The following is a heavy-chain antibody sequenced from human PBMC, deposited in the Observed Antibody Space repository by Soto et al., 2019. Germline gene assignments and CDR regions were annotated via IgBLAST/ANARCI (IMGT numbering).Heavy chain of an antibody. CDR2: IYYSGST. Sequence: SETLSLTCTVSGGSSSSYYWSCIRQPPGKGLEWIGYIYYSGSTNYNPSLKSRVTISVDTSKNQFSLKLSSVTAADTAVYYCARMTFDDYFDYWGQGTLVTVS. CDR1: GGSSSSYY. V-gene: IGHV4-59*01. CDR3: ARMTFDDYFDY. D-gene: IGHD2-21*02. J-gene: IGHJ4*02.